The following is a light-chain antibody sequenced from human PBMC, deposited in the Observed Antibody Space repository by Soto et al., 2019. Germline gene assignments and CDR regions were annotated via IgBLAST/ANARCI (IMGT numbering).Light chain of an antibody. V-gene: IGKV3-15*01. J-gene: IGKJ1*01. CDR3: QQYNNWPGT. CDR2: GAS. Sequence: EIVMTKSPATLSVSPGERATLSCKASQSVSSNLAWYQQKPGQAPRLLIYGASTRATGIPARFSGSGSGTESTLTISSLQSEDFAVYYCQQYNNWPGTFGQGTKVDIK. CDR1: QSVSSN.